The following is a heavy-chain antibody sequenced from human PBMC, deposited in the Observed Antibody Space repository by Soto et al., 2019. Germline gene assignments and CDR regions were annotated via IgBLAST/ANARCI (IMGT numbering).Heavy chain of an antibody. CDR3: AKDAAVAGTVRYFDY. CDR1: GFTFSSYA. Sequence: GESLKISCAASGFTFSSYAMSWVRQAPGKGLEWVSAISGSGGSTYYADSVKGRFTISRDNSKNTLYLQMNSLRAEDTAVYYCAKDAAVAGTVRYFDYWGQGTLVTVSS. D-gene: IGHD6-19*01. V-gene: IGHV3-23*01. J-gene: IGHJ4*02. CDR2: ISGSGGST.